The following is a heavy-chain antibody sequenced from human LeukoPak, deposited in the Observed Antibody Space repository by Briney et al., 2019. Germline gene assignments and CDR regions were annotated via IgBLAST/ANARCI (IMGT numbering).Heavy chain of an antibody. CDR3: AATPKAAGRMSRYFDY. V-gene: IGHV1-18*01. Sequence: ASVKVSCKASGYTFTSYGISWVRQAPGQGLEWMGWISAYNGQTNNAQNLQGRVTITTDESTSTAYMELSSLRSEDTAVYYCAATPKAAGRMSRYFDYWGQGTLVTVSS. J-gene: IGHJ4*02. CDR1: GYTFTSYG. D-gene: IGHD6-13*01. CDR2: ISAYNGQT.